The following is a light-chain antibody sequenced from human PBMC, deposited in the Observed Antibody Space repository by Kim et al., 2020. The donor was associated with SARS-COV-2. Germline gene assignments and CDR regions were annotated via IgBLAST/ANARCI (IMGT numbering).Light chain of an antibody. V-gene: IGLV2-11*01. CDR2: DVR. CDR1: SKDVGGYNY. J-gene: IGLJ1*01. Sequence: GQSVTISCTGTSKDVGGYNYVSWYQQHPGKAPNVMIYDVRKRPSGVPDRFSGSTSGNTASLTISGLQAEDEADYYCCSYAGSYTYVFGTGTKVTVL. CDR3: CSYAGSYTYV.